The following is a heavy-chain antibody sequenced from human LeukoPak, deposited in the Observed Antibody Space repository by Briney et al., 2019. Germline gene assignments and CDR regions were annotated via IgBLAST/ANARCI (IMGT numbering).Heavy chain of an antibody. CDR2: IGGSSTSI. CDR1: GFTFSTYS. V-gene: IGHV3-21*06. J-gene: IGHJ4*02. D-gene: IGHD6-13*01. CDR3: AREEGKQQMEAFDY. Sequence: GSLRLSCAASGFTFSTYSMNWVRQAPGKGLEWVSSIGGSSTSIYYAGSVKGRFTISRDNAKNSLYLQMNSLRAEDTAVYYCAREEGKQQMEAFDYWGQGTLVTVSS.